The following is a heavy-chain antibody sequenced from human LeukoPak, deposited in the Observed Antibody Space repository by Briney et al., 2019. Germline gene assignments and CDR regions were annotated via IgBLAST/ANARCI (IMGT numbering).Heavy chain of an antibody. Sequence: SETLSLTCTVSGGSISSYYWSWIRQPPGKGREWIGYIYYSGSTNYNPSLKSRVTISVDTSKNQFSLKLSSVTAADTAVYYCARRRGGSGSYYTRNAFDIWGQGTMVTVSS. D-gene: IGHD3-10*01. CDR3: ARRRGGSGSYYTRNAFDI. CDR1: GGSISSYY. V-gene: IGHV4-59*08. J-gene: IGHJ3*02. CDR2: IYYSGST.